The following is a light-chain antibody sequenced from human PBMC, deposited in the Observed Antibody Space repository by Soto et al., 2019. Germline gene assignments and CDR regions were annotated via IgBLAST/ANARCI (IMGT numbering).Light chain of an antibody. Sequence: QSVLTQPPSVSAAPGQRVSISCSGGSSNIGKNSVSWYQQLPATAPKLLIYDDHQRPSGIPDRFSASKSGTSATLDITGLQPADEADDYCATWDLTLSAGVLFGGGTSSPS. V-gene: IGLV1-51*01. CDR1: SSNIGKNS. CDR3: ATWDLTLSAGVL. J-gene: IGLJ2*01. CDR2: DDH.